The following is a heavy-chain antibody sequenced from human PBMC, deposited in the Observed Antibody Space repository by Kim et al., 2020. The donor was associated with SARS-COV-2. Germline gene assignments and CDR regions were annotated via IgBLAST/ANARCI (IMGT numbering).Heavy chain of an antibody. V-gene: IGHV1-2*06. Sequence: ASVKVSCKASGYGFTGHYLHWVRQAPGQRLEWMGRINPNTGVTNYAQKFQDRVTLTTDTSVSTAYMEPNRLTSDDTAIYFCVRGLWPVSRLEIHWGQGTL. J-gene: IGHJ4*02. CDR1: GYGFTGHY. D-gene: IGHD3-16*01. CDR2: INPNTGVT. CDR3: VRGLWPVSRLEIH.